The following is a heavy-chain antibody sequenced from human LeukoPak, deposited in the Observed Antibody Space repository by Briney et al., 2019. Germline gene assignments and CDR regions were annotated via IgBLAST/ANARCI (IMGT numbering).Heavy chain of an antibody. D-gene: IGHD2-15*01. J-gene: IGHJ3*02. V-gene: IGHV4-38-2*01. CDR1: GYSISSGYY. CDR3: ARVVSALYVDM. Sequence: SETLSLTCAVSGYSISSGYYWGWIRQHPGKGLEWIGSIYHSGSTYYSPSLKSRVIISVDTSKNQFSLKLSSVTAADAAVYYCARVVSALYVDMWGQGTMVTVSS. CDR2: IYHSGST.